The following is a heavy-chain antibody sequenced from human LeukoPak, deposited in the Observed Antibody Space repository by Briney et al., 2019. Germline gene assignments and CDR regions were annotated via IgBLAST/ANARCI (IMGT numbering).Heavy chain of an antibody. D-gene: IGHD6-19*01. Sequence: SETLSLTCTVSGGSISSYYWSWIRQPPGKGLEWIGYIYYSGSTNYNPSLKSRVTISVDTSKNQFSLKLSSVTAADTAVYYCARLAVNGYYYYYYYMDAWGKGTTVTVSS. J-gene: IGHJ6*03. CDR2: IYYSGST. CDR1: GGSISSYY. V-gene: IGHV4-59*01. CDR3: ARLAVNGYYYYYYYMDA.